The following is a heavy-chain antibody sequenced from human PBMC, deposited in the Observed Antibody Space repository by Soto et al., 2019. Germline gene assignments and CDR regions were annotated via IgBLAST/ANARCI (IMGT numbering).Heavy chain of an antibody. V-gene: IGHV3-74*01. CDR2: INSDGSST. J-gene: IGHJ6*02. D-gene: IGHD3-3*01. Sequence: GGSLRLSCAASGFTFSSYWMHWVRQAPGKGLVWVSRINSDGSSTSYADSVKGRFTISRDNAKNTLYLQMNSLSAEDTAVYYCARAGLGYDFWSGYYTPADYGMDVWGQGTTVTVSS. CDR3: ARAGLGYDFWSGYYTPADYGMDV. CDR1: GFTFSSYW.